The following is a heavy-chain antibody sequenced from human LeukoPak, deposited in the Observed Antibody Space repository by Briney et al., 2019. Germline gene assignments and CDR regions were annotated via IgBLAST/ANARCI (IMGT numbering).Heavy chain of an antibody. D-gene: IGHD1-26*01. CDR3: AKDAWSSPAPIDY. V-gene: IGHV3-30*18. CDR2: ISYDGSNK. Sequence: PGRSLRLSCAASGFTFSSYGMHWVRQAPGKGLEWVAVISYDGSNKYYADSVKGRFTISRDNSKNTLYLQMNSLRAEDTAVYYCAKDAWSSPAPIDYWGQGTLVTVSS. J-gene: IGHJ4*02. CDR1: GFTFSSYG.